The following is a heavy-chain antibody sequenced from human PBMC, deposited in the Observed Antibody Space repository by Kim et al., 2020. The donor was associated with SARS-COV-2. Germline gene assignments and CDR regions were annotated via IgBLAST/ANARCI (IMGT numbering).Heavy chain of an antibody. CDR3: ARALYSSSWYVSNWFDP. D-gene: IGHD6-13*01. J-gene: IGHJ5*02. CDR2: IYYSGST. CDR1: GGSISSYY. Sequence: SETLSLTCTVSGGSISSYYWSWIRQPPGKGLEWIGYIYYSGSTNYNPSLKSRVTISVDTSKNQFSLKLSSVTAADTAVYYCARALYSSSWYVSNWFDPWGQGTLVTVSS. V-gene: IGHV4-59*13.